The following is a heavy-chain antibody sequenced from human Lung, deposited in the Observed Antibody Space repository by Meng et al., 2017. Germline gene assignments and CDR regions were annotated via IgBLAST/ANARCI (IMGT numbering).Heavy chain of an antibody. V-gene: IGHV4-34*01. Sequence: QVHLQQGGAGLLKPSETLSLTCAVYGGSFSGYYWSWIRQPPGKGLEWIGEINHSGSTNYNPSLKSRVTISVDTSKNQFSLKLSSVTAADTAVYYCARPKQANWYFDLWGRGTLVTVSS. J-gene: IGHJ2*01. D-gene: IGHD1/OR15-1a*01. CDR3: ARPKQANWYFDL. CDR2: INHSGST. CDR1: GGSFSGYY.